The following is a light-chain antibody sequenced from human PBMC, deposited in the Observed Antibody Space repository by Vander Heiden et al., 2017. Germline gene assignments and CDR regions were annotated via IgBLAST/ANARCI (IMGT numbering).Light chain of an antibody. V-gene: IGKV1-39*01. J-gene: IGKJ3*01. CDR1: QSISSY. CDR3: QQSYSTPLT. CDR2: AAS. Sequence: DIQMTPSPSSLSASVADRVTITCRASQSISSYLNWYQQKPGKAPKILIYAASSLQSGVPSRFSGTGSGTDFTLTISSLQPEDFATYYCQQSYSTPLTFGPGTKVHIK.